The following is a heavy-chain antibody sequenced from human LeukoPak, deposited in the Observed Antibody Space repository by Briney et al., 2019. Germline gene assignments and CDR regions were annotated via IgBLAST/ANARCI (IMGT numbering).Heavy chain of an antibody. CDR3: ARENTAMVTGWFDP. CDR2: ISAYNGNT. V-gene: IGHV1-18*01. D-gene: IGHD5-18*01. J-gene: IGHJ5*02. Sequence: ASVKVSCKASGYTFTSYGISWVRQAPGQGLEWMGWISAYNGNTNYAQKLQGRVTMTTDTSTSTAYMELRSLRSDDTAVYYCARENTAMVTGWFDPWGQGTLVTVSS. CDR1: GYTFTSYG.